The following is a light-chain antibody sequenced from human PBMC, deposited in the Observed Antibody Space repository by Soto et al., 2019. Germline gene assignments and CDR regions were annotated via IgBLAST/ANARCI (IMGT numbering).Light chain of an antibody. V-gene: IGLV2-14*01. CDR1: SSDVGGYNY. CDR3: SSYTSSSTYV. Sequence: QCALKHAASGYGVDRGGSPIFCTGTSSDVGGYNYVSWYQQHPGKAPKLMIYDVSNRPSGVSNRFSGSKSGNTASLTISGLQAEDEADYYCSSYTSSSTYVFGTVTKVTVL. CDR2: DVS. J-gene: IGLJ1*01.